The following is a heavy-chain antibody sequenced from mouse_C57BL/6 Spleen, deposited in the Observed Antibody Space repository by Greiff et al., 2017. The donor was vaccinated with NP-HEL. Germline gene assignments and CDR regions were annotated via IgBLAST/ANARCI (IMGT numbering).Heavy chain of an antibody. D-gene: IGHD1-1*01. CDR1: GFSLTSYG. CDR3: ASYYGSSYGFDY. J-gene: IGHJ2*01. CDR2: IWSGGST. Sequence: VKVVESGPGLVQPSQSLSITCTVSGFSLTSYGVHWVRQSPGKGLEWLGVIWSGGSTDYNAAFISRLSISKDNSKSQVFFKMNSLQADDTAIYYCASYYGSSYGFDYWGQGTTLTVSS. V-gene: IGHV2-2*01.